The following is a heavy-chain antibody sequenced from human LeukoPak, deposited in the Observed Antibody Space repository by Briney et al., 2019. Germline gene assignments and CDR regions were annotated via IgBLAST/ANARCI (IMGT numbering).Heavy chain of an antibody. Sequence: PGGSLRLSCTASGHTSDDYTVTWVRQAPGKGLEWVGFITRKSYGGTTEYAAPVKGRFTISRDDSKSIAYLEMSSLKTEDTGVYYCSHSGKYDFWSGTFWGQGTLVIVSS. D-gene: IGHD3-3*01. CDR1: GHTSDDYT. J-gene: IGHJ4*02. CDR3: SHSGKYDFWSGTF. V-gene: IGHV3-49*04. CDR2: ITRKSYGGTT.